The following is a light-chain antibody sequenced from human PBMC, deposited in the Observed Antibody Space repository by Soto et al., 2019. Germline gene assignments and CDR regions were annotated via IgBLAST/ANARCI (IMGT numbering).Light chain of an antibody. Sequence: DIQLTQSPSFLSASVGDRVTITCRASQGISSYLAWCQQKPGKAPKLLIYAASTLQSGVPSRFSGSESGTEFTLTISSLQPEDFATYYCQQLNTYPFTFGRGTKVEIK. CDR2: AAS. J-gene: IGKJ4*01. CDR1: QGISSY. CDR3: QQLNTYPFT. V-gene: IGKV1-9*01.